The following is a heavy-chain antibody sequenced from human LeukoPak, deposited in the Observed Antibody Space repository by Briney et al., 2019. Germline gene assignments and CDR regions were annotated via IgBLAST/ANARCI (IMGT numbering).Heavy chain of an antibody. V-gene: IGHV1-58*01. D-gene: IGHD3-3*01. CDR3: AADPRVLYDFWSGYLDAFDI. CDR2: IVVGSGNT. J-gene: IGHJ3*02. Sequence: ASVKVSCKASGFTFTSSAVQWVRQARGQRLEWIGWIVVGSGNTNYAQKFQERVTITRDMSTSTAYMELSSLRSEDTAVYYCAADPRVLYDFWSGYLDAFDIWGQGAMVTVSS. CDR1: GFTFTSSA.